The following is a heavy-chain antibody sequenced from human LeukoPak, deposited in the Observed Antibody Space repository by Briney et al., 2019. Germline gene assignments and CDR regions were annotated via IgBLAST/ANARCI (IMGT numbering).Heavy chain of an antibody. CDR2: ISGSGGSI. CDR3: ARGPRWLRWDFDY. V-gene: IGHV3-23*01. J-gene: IGHJ4*02. CDR1: GFTFSSYA. D-gene: IGHD5-12*01. Sequence: PGGSLRLSCAASGFTFSSYAMSWVRQAPGKGLEWVSAISGSGGSIYYADSVKGQFTISRDNSKNTLYLQMNSLRAEDTAVYYCARGPRWLRWDFDYWGQGTLVTVSS.